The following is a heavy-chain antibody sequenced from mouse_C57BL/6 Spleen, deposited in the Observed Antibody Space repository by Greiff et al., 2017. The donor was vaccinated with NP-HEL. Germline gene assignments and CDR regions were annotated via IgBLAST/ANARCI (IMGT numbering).Heavy chain of an antibody. Sequence: EVQLQQSGPELVKPGASVKISCKASGYTFTDYYMNWVKQSHGKSLEWIGDINPNNGGTSYNQKFKGKATLTVDKSSSTAYMELRSLTSEDSAVYYCASVDITTGCLDVWGTGTTVTVSS. CDR1: GYTFTDYY. D-gene: IGHD1-1*01. V-gene: IGHV1-26*01. J-gene: IGHJ1*03. CDR2: INPNNGGT. CDR3: ASVDITTGCLDV.